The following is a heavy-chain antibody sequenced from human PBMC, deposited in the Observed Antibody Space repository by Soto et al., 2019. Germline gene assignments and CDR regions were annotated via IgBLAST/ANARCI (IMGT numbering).Heavy chain of an antibody. J-gene: IGHJ4*02. CDR2: ISGSGGST. CDR1: GFTFSSYA. D-gene: IGHD2-8*01. CDR3: AKAYDCTNGVCYIPTPLDY. Sequence: GGSLRLSCAASGFTFSSYAMSWVRQAPGKGLEWVSAISGSGGSTYYADSVKGRFTISRDNSKNTLYLQMNSLRAEDTAVYYCAKAYDCTNGVCYIPTPLDYWGQGTLVTVSS. V-gene: IGHV3-23*01.